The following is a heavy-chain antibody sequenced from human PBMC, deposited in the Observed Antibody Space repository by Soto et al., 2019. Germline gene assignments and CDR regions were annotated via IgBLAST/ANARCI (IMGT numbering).Heavy chain of an antibody. CDR3: ARSMDYYYGRGSGNGDGV. V-gene: IGHV1-2*02. CDR1: GYTFTAYY. D-gene: IGHD3-10*02. CDR2: INPKFGDT. J-gene: IGHJ6*02. Sequence: QVQLVQSGAEVKEPGDSVRVSCEASGYTFTAYYIHWVRRAPGQGLEWMGWINPKFGDTTYAQDFQGRVSMTRDMSISTVYMELSRLTADDTAIYYCARSMDYYYGRGSGNGDGVWGQWTTVTVCS.